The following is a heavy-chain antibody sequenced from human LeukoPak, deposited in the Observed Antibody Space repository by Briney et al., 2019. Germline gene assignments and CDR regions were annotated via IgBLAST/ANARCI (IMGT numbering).Heavy chain of an antibody. J-gene: IGHJ4*02. CDR2: ISGSGGST. Sequence: GASLRLSCAASGFTFSSYAMSWVRQAPGKGLEWVSAISGSGGSTYYADSVKGRFTISRDNSKNTLYLQMNSLRAEDTAVYYCAKGKRITMIVVVTSLDYWGQGTLVTVSS. D-gene: IGHD3-22*01. CDR3: AKGKRITMIVVVTSLDY. V-gene: IGHV3-23*01. CDR1: GFTFSSYA.